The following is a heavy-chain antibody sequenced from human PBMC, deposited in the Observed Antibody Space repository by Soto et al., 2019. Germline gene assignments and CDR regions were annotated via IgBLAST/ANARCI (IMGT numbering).Heavy chain of an antibody. CDR3: ARPEIPTRSDDYDSPFDI. J-gene: IGHJ4*02. CDR2: IYPGDSDT. Sequence: PGQSLKISCTXSVYSFTSYWIVWVLQIPVKVLEWMGIIYPGDSDTRYNPSFQGQVTISVDKSTSTASLQWNSLESSDTAIYYCARPEIPTRSDDYDSPFDIWGQGTLVTVSS. CDR1: VYSFTSYW. V-gene: IGHV5-51*01. D-gene: IGHD3-16*01.